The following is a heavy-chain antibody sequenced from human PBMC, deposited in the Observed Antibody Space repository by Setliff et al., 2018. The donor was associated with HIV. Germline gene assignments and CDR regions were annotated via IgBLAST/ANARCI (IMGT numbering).Heavy chain of an antibody. D-gene: IGHD3-10*01. CDR3: ARDNSYYYGSGSHYWYGMDV. V-gene: IGHV4-61*02. J-gene: IGHJ6*01. CDR1: GDSINSGTYY. CDR2: LHLSGDT. Sequence: LSLTCTVSGDSINSGTYYWSWIRQPAGKGLEWIGRLHLSGDTNYNPSLKSRVTMSIDTSKNQFSLKLSSVTAADMAVYYCARDNSYYYGSGSHYWYGMDVWGQGTTVTVSS.